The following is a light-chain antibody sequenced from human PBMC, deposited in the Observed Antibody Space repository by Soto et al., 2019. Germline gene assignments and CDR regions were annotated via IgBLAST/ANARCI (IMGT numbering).Light chain of an antibody. V-gene: IGKV1-5*01. CDR1: QSISSW. CDR2: DAS. CDR3: QHYNSYSEA. Sequence: DIQMTQSRSTLSASVGDRVTITCRASQSISSWLAWYQQKPGRAPKVLIFDASSLESGVPSRFSGSGSGTEFTLTISSLQPDDFATYYCQHYNSYSEAFGQGTKVDIK. J-gene: IGKJ1*01.